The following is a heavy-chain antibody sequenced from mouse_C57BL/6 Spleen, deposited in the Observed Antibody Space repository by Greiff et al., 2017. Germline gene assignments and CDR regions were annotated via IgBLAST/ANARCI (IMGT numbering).Heavy chain of an antibody. V-gene: IGHV2-5*01. CDR1: GFSLTSYG. Sequence: QVLLKESGPGLVQPSQSLSITCTASGFSLTSYGVHWVRQSPGKGLEWLGVIWRGGSTDYYAAFMSRLSITKNNCKSQVFLEVNCLQADDTAVCYCAIFDGWGTGTTVTVSS. CDR2: IWRGGST. CDR3: AIFDG. J-gene: IGHJ1*03.